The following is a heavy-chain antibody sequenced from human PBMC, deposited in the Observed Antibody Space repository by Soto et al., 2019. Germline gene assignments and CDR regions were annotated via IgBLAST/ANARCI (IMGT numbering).Heavy chain of an antibody. CDR3: ARGGGAAGDFGY. Sequence: GGSLRLSCAASGFTFSDYYMSWIRQAPGKGLEWVSYISGITAYTGYADSVKGRFTISRDNARNSLYLQMSSLRAEDTALYYCARGGGAAGDFGYWGQGTLVTVSS. D-gene: IGHD6-13*01. J-gene: IGHJ4*02. V-gene: IGHV3-11*06. CDR1: GFTFSDYY. CDR2: ISGITAYT.